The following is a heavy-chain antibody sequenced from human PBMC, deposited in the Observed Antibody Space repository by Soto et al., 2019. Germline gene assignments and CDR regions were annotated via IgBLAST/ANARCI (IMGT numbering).Heavy chain of an antibody. J-gene: IGHJ4*02. CDR2: IVVGSGNT. D-gene: IGHD3-22*01. CDR3: AAESSRGRSGYQN. CDR1: GFTFTSSA. V-gene: IGHV1-58*01. Sequence: ASVKVSCKASGFTFTSSAVQWVRQARGQRLEWIGWIVVGSGNTNYAQKFQERVTITRDMSTSTAYMELSSLRSEDTAVYCCAAESSRGRSGYQNWGQGTLVTVSS.